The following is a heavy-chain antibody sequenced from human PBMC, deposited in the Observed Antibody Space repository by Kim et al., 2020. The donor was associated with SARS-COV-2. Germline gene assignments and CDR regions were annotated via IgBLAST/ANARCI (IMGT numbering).Heavy chain of an antibody. CDR1: GYTFTGYY. V-gene: IGHV1-2*02. J-gene: IGHJ6*02. CDR3: ARDSTPFYYDILPPSWYYGMDV. CDR2: INPNSGGT. Sequence: ASVKVSCKASGYTFTGYYMHWVRQAPGQGLEWMGWINPNSGGTNYAQKFQGRVTMTRDTSISTAYMELSRLRSDDTAVYYCARDSTPFYYDILPPSWYYGMDVWGQGTTVTVSS. D-gene: IGHD3-9*01.